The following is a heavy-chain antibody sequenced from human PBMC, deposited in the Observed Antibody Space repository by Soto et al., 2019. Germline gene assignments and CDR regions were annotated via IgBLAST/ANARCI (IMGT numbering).Heavy chain of an antibody. CDR2: ISPYSGDT. Sequence: XSLKVSCKASGYPFSGHYIHWVRQAPGQGLEWVGWISPYSGDTNYEQKFQGRATMTRDTSKTTAYMELSRLRSDDTAVYYCARIFIATGGRALDSWGQGTLVTVSS. CDR1: GYPFSGHY. CDR3: ARIFIATGGRALDS. D-gene: IGHD6-13*01. V-gene: IGHV1-2*02. J-gene: IGHJ4*02.